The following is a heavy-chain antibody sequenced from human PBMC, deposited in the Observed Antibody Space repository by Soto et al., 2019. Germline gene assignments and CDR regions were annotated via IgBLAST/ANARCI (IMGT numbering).Heavy chain of an antibody. D-gene: IGHD2-15*01. CDR2: IYYSGST. CDR3: ARVVVVVAATYFDY. V-gene: IGHV4-59*01. Sequence: PSETLSLTCTVSGGSISSYYWSWIRQPPGKGLEWIGYIYYSGSTNYNPSLKSRVTISVDTSKNQFSLKLSSVTAADTAVYYCARVVVVVAATYFDYWGQGTLVTVSS. J-gene: IGHJ4*02. CDR1: GGSISSYY.